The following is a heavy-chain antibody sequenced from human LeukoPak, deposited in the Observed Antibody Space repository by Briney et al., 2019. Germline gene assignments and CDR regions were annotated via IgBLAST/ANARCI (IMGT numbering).Heavy chain of an antibody. Sequence: GGSLRLSCAASGFTFSSYGMSWVRQAPGKGLEWVANIKQDGSERYYVDSMKGRFTISRDNAKNSLYLQMNSLRAEDTAVYYCARGLLYASGSYYSHYYYYYMDVWGKGTTVTISS. D-gene: IGHD3-10*01. V-gene: IGHV3-7*01. CDR1: GFTFSSYG. J-gene: IGHJ6*03. CDR2: IKQDGSER. CDR3: ARGLLYASGSYYSHYYYYYMDV.